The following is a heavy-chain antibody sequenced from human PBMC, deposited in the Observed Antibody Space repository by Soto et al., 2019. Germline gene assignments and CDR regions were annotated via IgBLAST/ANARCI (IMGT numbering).Heavy chain of an antibody. V-gene: IGHV5-10-1*01. Sequence: PGESLKISCKGSGYSFTSYWISWVRQMPGKDLEWMARLDPSDSYTNYRPSFQGHVTIPADKSISTAYLQWSSLKASDTAMYYCARLPRGSRDYYYYNGMDVWGQGTTVTVSS. CDR2: LDPSDSYT. CDR3: ARLPRGSRDYYYYNGMDV. D-gene: IGHD1-26*01. CDR1: GYSFTSYW. J-gene: IGHJ6*02.